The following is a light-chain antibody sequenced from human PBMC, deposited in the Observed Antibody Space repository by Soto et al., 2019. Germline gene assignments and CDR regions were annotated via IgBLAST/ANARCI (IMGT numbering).Light chain of an antibody. Sequence: DIQMTQSPSSLSASVGDRVTITCRASQGITNYLAWYQQKPGKVPKLLIYDASTLQSGVPSRFTGSGSGTDFTLTINSLQPEDVATYYCHKYNGAPWTFGQGTKVEIK. CDR2: DAS. V-gene: IGKV1-27*01. J-gene: IGKJ1*01. CDR3: HKYNGAPWT. CDR1: QGITNY.